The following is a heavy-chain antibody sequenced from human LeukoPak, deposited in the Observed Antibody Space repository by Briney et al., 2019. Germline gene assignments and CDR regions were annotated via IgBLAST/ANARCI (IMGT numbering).Heavy chain of an antibody. J-gene: IGHJ4*02. Sequence: KPSETLSLTCAVSGDSISSYYWSWIRQPPGKGLEWLAYIYASGSTDYNPSLKSRVTISVDTSKNQISLKLSSVTAADTAVYYYARGGSALFDSWGQGTLVTVSS. CDR3: ARGGSALFDS. D-gene: IGHD2-15*01. V-gene: IGHV4-4*09. CDR1: GDSISSYY. CDR2: IYASGST.